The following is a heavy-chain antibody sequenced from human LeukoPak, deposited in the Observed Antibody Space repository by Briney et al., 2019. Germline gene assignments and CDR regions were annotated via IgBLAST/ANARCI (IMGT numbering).Heavy chain of an antibody. CDR3: ARDRCSSTSCYGPGGY. Sequence: ASVKVSCKASGYTFTSYGISWVRQAPGQGLEWMGWISAYNGNTNYAQKLQGRVTMTTDTSTSTAYMELRSLRSDDTAAYYCARDRCSSTSCYGPGGYWGQGTLVTVSS. D-gene: IGHD2-2*01. V-gene: IGHV1-18*01. CDR1: GYTFTSYG. J-gene: IGHJ4*02. CDR2: ISAYNGNT.